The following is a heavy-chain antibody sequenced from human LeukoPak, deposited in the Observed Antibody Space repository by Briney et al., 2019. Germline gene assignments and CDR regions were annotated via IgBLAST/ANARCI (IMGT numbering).Heavy chain of an antibody. CDR3: ARVGYTGSFDY. D-gene: IGHD6-13*01. V-gene: IGHV3-7*01. J-gene: IGHJ4*02. Sequence: PGRSLRLSCAASGFTFSSFWMSWVRQAPGKGLEWVANIKQDGSEKYYVDSVKGRFTISRDNAKNSLYLQMNSLRAEDTAVYYCARVGYTGSFDYWGQGTLVTVSS. CDR2: IKQDGSEK. CDR1: GFTFSSFW.